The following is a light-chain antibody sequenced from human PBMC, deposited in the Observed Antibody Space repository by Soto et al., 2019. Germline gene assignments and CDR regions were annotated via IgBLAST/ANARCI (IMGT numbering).Light chain of an antibody. V-gene: IGKV3-15*01. CDR3: QQYDNWPGT. CDR1: QSVSSN. J-gene: IGKJ1*01. CDR2: GAS. Sequence: EIVMTQSPATLSLSPGEGATLSCSASQSVSSNLAWYQQQPGQAPRLLIYGASTSATGISARFSGSGFATQFTLNISSLQSEDFVVYYCQQYDNWPGTFGQGTKVEV.